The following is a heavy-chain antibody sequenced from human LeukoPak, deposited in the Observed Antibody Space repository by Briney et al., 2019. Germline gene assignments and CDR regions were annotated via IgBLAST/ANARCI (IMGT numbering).Heavy chain of an antibody. CDR3: AGTGQWLAFDY. J-gene: IGHJ4*02. V-gene: IGHV4-59*08. D-gene: IGHD6-19*01. CDR1: GGSISSYY. CDR2: IYYTGST. Sequence: SETLSLTCTVSGGSISSYYWSWIRQPPGKGLEWIGYIYYTGSTNYNPSLKSRVTISVDTSKNQFSLKLNSVTAADTAVYYCAGTGQWLAFDYWGQGTLVTVSS.